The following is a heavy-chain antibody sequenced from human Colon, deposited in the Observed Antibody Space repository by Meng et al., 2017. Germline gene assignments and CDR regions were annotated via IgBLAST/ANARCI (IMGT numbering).Heavy chain of an antibody. Sequence: QVQVVESGGGLVTPGGSLLLAGAASGFTFRDYYMTWIRQAPGKGLEWVSHISSSGKIIDYADSVKGRFTISRDNANNSLYLQMDSLTADDTAVYYCARDHGTGLDHWGQGALVTVSS. CDR1: GFTFRDYY. J-gene: IGHJ4*02. CDR2: ISSSGKII. D-gene: IGHD1-14*01. CDR3: ARDHGTGLDH. V-gene: IGHV3-11*01.